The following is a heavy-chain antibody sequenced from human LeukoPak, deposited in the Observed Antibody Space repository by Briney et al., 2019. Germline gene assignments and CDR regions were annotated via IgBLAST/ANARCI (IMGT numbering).Heavy chain of an antibody. V-gene: IGHV4-34*01. Sequence: PSETLSLTCAVYGGSFSGYYWSWIRQPPGKGLEWIGEINHSGSTNYNPSLKSRVTISVDTSKNQFSLKLSSVTAADTAVYYCARPRIVGARNLDYWGQGTLVTVSS. D-gene: IGHD1-26*01. CDR1: GGSFSGYY. J-gene: IGHJ4*02. CDR3: ARPRIVGARNLDY. CDR2: INHSGST.